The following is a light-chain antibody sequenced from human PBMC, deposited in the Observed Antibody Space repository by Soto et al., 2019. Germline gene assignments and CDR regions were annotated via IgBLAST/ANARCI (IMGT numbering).Light chain of an antibody. Sequence: EMVLTQSPDTLSVSPGERATLSCRASQTVSSNFLAWYQQRPGQAPRLLIYGASSRAAGIPDRFSGSGSGTDFTLTISRLEPEDLAVYYCQQYGSSLFTFGPGTKVDIK. CDR3: QQYGSSLFT. V-gene: IGKV3-20*01. CDR2: GAS. J-gene: IGKJ3*01. CDR1: QTVSSNF.